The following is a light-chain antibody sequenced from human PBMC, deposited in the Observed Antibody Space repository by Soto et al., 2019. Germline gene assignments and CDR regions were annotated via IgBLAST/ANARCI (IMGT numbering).Light chain of an antibody. CDR3: QQYINRWT. J-gene: IGKJ1*01. CDR1: QSISTW. V-gene: IGKV1-5*03. CDR2: KAS. Sequence: DIQMTQSPSTLSASVGDRVTITCRASQSISTWLAWYQQKPGKAPKLLIYKASSLESGVPSRFSGSGSGTEFTLTICSLQPDDFATYYCQQYINRWTFGQGTKV.